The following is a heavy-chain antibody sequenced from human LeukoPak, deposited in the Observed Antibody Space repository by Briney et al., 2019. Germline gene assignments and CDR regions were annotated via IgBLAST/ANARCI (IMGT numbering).Heavy chain of an antibody. Sequence: PGGSLRLSCAASEFTFSSYGMHWVRQAPGKGLEWVAFIRFDGSNQYYADSVKGRFTISRDNSKNTLYLQMNSLRAEDTAVYYCASQDGYNSGWGQGTLVTVSS. CDR2: IRFDGSNQ. CDR3: ASQDGYNSG. V-gene: IGHV3-30*02. J-gene: IGHJ4*02. D-gene: IGHD5-24*01. CDR1: EFTFSSYG.